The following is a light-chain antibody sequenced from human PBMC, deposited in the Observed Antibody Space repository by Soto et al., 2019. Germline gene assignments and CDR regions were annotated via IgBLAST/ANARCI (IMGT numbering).Light chain of an antibody. V-gene: IGKV1-17*01. J-gene: IGKJ1*01. CDR2: AAS. CDR3: QQYYTYPWT. Sequence: DIQMTQSHSTLSASVVDRVTITFRASQGIRNDLGWYQQKPGKAPKRLIYAASSLQSGVPSRFSGSGSGTEFILTISSLQPDDFATYYCQQYYTYPWTFGQGTKVDIK. CDR1: QGIRND.